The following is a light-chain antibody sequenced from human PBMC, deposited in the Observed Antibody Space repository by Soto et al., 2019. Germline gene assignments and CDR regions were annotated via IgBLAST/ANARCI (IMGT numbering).Light chain of an antibody. CDR3: QKYNSALFT. V-gene: IGKV1-27*01. CDR2: AAS. CDR1: QGISNY. Sequence: DIQMTQSPSSLWASAGDRVTITCRASQGISNYLAWYQQKPGKVPKLLIYAASTLQSGVPSRFSGSGSGTDFTLTISSLQPEDVATYYSQKYNSALFTFGPGTKVDIK. J-gene: IGKJ3*01.